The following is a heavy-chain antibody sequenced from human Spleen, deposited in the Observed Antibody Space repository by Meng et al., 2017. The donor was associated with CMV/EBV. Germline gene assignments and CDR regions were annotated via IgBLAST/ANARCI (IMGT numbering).Heavy chain of an antibody. Sequence: GSLRLSCGVYGGSLSGYYWNWIRQPPGKGLEWIGEINHSGSTNYNPSLKSRVTISVDTSKNQFSLKLSSVTAADTAVYYCARVLWSGYYYWGQGTLVTVSS. J-gene: IGHJ4*02. D-gene: IGHD3-3*01. CDR1: GGSLSGYY. CDR2: INHSGST. V-gene: IGHV4-34*01. CDR3: ARVLWSGYYY.